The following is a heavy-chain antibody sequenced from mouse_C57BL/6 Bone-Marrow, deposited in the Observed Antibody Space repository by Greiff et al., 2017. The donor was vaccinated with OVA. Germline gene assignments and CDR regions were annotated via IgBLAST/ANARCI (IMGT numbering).Heavy chain of an antibody. J-gene: IGHJ1*03. V-gene: IGHV1-64*01. D-gene: IGHD1-1*01. Sequence: QVQLQQPGAELVKPGASVKLSCKASGYTFTSYWMHWVKQRPGQGLEWIGMIHPNSGSTNYNEKFKSKATLTVDKSSSTAYMQLSSLTSEDSAVYYGARSITTVGYWYFDVWGTGTTVTVSS. CDR1: GYTFTSYW. CDR3: ARSITTVGYWYFDV. CDR2: IHPNSGST.